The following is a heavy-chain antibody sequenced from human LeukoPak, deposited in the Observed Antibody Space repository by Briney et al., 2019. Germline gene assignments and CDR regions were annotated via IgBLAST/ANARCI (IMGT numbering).Heavy chain of an antibody. CDR2: ISYDGSNK. D-gene: IGHD1-14*01. J-gene: IGHJ5*02. CDR1: GFTFSSYA. V-gene: IGHV3-30*04. Sequence: PGGSLRLSCAASGFTFSSYAMHWVRQAPGKGLEWVAVISYDGSNKYYADSVKGRFTISRDNSKNTLYLQMNSLRAEDTAVYYCAREPFPVWRNWFDPWGQGTLVTVSS. CDR3: AREPFPVWRNWFDP.